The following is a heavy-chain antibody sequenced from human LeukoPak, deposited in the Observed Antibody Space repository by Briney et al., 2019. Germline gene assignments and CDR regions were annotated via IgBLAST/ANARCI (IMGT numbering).Heavy chain of an antibody. CDR1: GFTCSSYE. V-gene: IGHV3-48*03. CDR2: IGSSCSKM. Sequence: GVYLRFSCSGYGFTCSSYEMKWLRQAPGKGLECLSSIGSSCSKMYYTGSVKARFTITRDNAMNLRFLKMNSPRAEDSAGYYCAREAVDDAFDFWGQGTMVTVSS. CDR3: AREAVDDAFDF. D-gene: IGHD6-19*01. J-gene: IGHJ3*01.